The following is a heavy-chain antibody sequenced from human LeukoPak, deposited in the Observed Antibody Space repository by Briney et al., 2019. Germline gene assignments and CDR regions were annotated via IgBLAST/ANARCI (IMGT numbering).Heavy chain of an antibody. CDR2: ISSSSSYI. CDR1: GFTFSSYS. Sequence: GGSLRLSCAASGFTFSSYSMNWVRQAPGKGLEWVSSISSSSSYIYYADSVKGRFTISRDNSKNTLYLQMNSLRAEDTAVYYCAKDLLKRWVLDYFDYWGQGTLVTVSS. J-gene: IGHJ4*02. CDR3: AKDLLKRWVLDYFDY. V-gene: IGHV3-21*01. D-gene: IGHD1-1*01.